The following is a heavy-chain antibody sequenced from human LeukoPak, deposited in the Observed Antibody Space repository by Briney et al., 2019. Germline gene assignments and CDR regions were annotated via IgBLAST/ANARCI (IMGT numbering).Heavy chain of an antibody. D-gene: IGHD3-22*01. CDR3: ARADTYYYDSSGSYYLDY. CDR2: INHSGST. V-gene: IGHV4-34*01. Sequence: SETLSLTCAVYGGSFSGYYWCWIRQPPGKGLEWIGEINHSGSTNYNPSLKSRVTISVDTSKNQFSLKLSSVTAADTAVYYCARADTYYYDSSGSYYLDYWGQGTLVTVSS. J-gene: IGHJ4*02. CDR1: GGSFSGYY.